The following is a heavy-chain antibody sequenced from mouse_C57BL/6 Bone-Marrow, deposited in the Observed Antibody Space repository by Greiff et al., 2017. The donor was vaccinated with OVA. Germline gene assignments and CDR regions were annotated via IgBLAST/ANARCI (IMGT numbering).Heavy chain of an antibody. Sequence: EVNVVESGGDLVKPGGSLKLSCAASGFTFSSYGMSWVRPTPDKRLEWVATISSGGSYTYYPDSVKGRFTITRDNAKNTLYLQMSSLKSEDTAMYYCASLCGSPYAMDYWGQGTSVTVSS. V-gene: IGHV5-6*01. CDR2: ISSGGSYT. CDR1: GFTFSSYG. CDR3: ASLCGSPYAMDY. D-gene: IGHD1-1*01. J-gene: IGHJ4*01.